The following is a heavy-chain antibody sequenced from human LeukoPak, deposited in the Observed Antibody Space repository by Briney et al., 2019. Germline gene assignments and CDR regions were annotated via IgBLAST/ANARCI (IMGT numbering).Heavy chain of an antibody. J-gene: IGHJ6*02. D-gene: IGHD6-13*01. Sequence: GASVKVSCKASDYTFTNYGINWVRQAPGQGLEWMGWINAYNGNTNSAQKLQGRVTMTTDTSTSTAYMELRSLRSDDPAVYYCARGYRTGIASDGTSSYYGMDVWGQGTTVP. CDR2: INAYNGNT. CDR3: ARGYRTGIASDGTSSYYGMDV. CDR1: DYTFTNYG. V-gene: IGHV1-18*01.